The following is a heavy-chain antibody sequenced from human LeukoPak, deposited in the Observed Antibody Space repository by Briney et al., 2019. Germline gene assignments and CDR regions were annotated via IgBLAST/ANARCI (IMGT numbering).Heavy chain of an antibody. CDR2: IYSGGST. J-gene: IGHJ3*02. CDR1: GFTVSSIY. CDR3: ASPVLSDAFDI. V-gene: IGHV3-53*04. Sequence: GGSLRLSCAASGFTVSSIYMSWVREAPGRGLEWVSVIYSGGSTYYADSVKGRFTISRHNSKNTLYLQMNSLRAEDTAVYYCASPVLSDAFDIWGQGTMVTVSS.